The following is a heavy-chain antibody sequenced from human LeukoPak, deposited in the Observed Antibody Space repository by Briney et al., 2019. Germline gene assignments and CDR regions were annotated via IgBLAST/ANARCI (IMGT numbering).Heavy chain of an antibody. Sequence: ASVKVSCKASGYTFTNYGISWVRQAPGQGLEWMGWINAYNGNTNYAQEVQGRVTMTTDTSTSTAYMELRSLRSDDTAVYYCARRSLDWFDPWGQGTLVTVSS. CDR2: INAYNGNT. V-gene: IGHV1-18*01. CDR3: ARRSLDWFDP. CDR1: GYTFTNYG. J-gene: IGHJ5*02.